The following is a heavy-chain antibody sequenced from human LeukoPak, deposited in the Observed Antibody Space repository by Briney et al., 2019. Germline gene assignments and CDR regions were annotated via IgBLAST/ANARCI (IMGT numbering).Heavy chain of an antibody. D-gene: IGHD4-17*01. Sequence: GGSLRLYCPASGFIFSSHWMTWVRQAPGKGLEWVASIKQSGSEKYYADSVKGRFTVSRDNAKNSLNLPMNSLSAGDTAVYYCARGPNYGDRVDFLVSWDQGTKVTVSS. CDR2: IKQSGSEK. V-gene: IGHV3-7*01. J-gene: IGHJ4*02. CDR3: ARGPNYGDRVDFLVS. CDR1: GFIFSSHW.